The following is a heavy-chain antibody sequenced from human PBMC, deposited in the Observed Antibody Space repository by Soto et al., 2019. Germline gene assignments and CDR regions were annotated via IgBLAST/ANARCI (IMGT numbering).Heavy chain of an antibody. D-gene: IGHD6-19*01. CDR3: ARANSSCWYPVYFDY. V-gene: IGHV3-13*05. CDR1: GFTFSSYD. Sequence: EVQLVESGGGLVQPGGSLRLSCAASGFTFSSYDMHWVRQATGKGLEWVSAIGTAGDPYYPGSVKGRFTISRENAKNSLYLQMNSPRAGDTGGYYCARANSSCWYPVYFDYWGQGTLVTVSS. J-gene: IGHJ4*02. CDR2: IGTAGDP.